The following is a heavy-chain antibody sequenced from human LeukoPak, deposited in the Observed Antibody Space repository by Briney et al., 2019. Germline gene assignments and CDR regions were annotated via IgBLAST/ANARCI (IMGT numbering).Heavy chain of an antibody. CDR2: IWYDGSNK. CDR3: ARDVRRAAAGLTKRNNYYYYYGMDV. V-gene: IGHV3-33*01. J-gene: IGHJ6*02. CDR1: GFAFSSYG. Sequence: GGSLRLSCAASGFAFSSYGMHWVRQAPGKGLEWVAVIWYDGSNKYYADSVKGRFTISRDNSKNTLYLQMNSLRAEDTAVYYCARDVRRAAAGLTKRNNYYYYYGMDVWGQGTTVTVSS. D-gene: IGHD6-13*01.